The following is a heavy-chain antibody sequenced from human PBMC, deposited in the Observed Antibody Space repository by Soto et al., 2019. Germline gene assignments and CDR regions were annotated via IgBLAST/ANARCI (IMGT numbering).Heavy chain of an antibody. CDR1: GFTFSGSS. V-gene: IGHV3-73*01. D-gene: IGHD5-18*01. Sequence: GGSLRLSCAASGFTFSGSSMHWVRQASEKGLEWVGRIRSKANNYATAYAASVKGRFTISRDDSKNTAYLQMNSLKTEDTAVYYCTRLFAKSYGPYYYYGMDVWGQGTTVTVSS. J-gene: IGHJ6*02. CDR3: TRLFAKSYGPYYYYGMDV. CDR2: IRSKANNYAT.